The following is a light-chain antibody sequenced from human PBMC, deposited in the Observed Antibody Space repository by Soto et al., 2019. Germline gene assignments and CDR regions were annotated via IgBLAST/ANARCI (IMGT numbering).Light chain of an antibody. J-gene: IGKJ1*01. CDR2: GAS. V-gene: IGKV1-5*01. CDR1: QTINNF. CDR3: QHYNSYSEA. Sequence: DIQMTQSPSSLFASVGDRVTVTCRASQTINNFLNWYHQKPGKAPKLLIYGASSLQSGVPSRFSGGGSGTEFTLTISSLQPDDFATYYCQHYNSYSEAFGQGTKVELK.